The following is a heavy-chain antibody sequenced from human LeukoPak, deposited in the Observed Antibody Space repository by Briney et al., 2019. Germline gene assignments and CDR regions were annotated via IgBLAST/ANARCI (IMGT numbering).Heavy chain of an antibody. CDR2: IIPILGIA. Sequence: GASVKVSCKASGGTFSSYAISWVRQAPGQGLEWMGRIIPILGIANYAQKFQGRVTITADKSTSTAYMELSSLRSEDTAVYYCASKPVDSAITGRPRGDAFDIWGQGTMVTVSS. J-gene: IGHJ3*02. V-gene: IGHV1-69*04. CDR1: GGTFSSYA. CDR3: ASKPVDSAITGRPRGDAFDI. D-gene: IGHD1-20*01.